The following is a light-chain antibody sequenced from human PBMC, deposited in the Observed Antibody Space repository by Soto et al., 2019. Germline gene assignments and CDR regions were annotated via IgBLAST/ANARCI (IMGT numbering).Light chain of an antibody. CDR3: QQYNKWPPS. V-gene: IGKV1-5*03. CDR1: QSISSW. CDR2: KAS. Sequence: DIQMTQSPSTLSASVGDRVTITCRASQSISSWLAWYQQKPGKAPKLLIYKASSLESGVPSRFSGSESGTEFTLTISSLQSEDFAVYYCQQYNKWPPSFGPGTKVDIK. J-gene: IGKJ3*01.